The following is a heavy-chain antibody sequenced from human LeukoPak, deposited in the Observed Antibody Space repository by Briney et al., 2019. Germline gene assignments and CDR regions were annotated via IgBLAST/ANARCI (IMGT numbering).Heavy chain of an antibody. CDR2: IYSGGST. CDR1: GFTVSSNY. J-gene: IGHJ4*02. CDR3: ASEYYYGSGSFSKGY. Sequence: GGSLRLSCAASGFTVSSNYLSWVRQAPGKGLEWVSVIYSGGSTYYADSVKGRFTISRDNSKNTLYLQVNSLRAEDTAVYYCASEYYYGSGSFSKGYWGQGTLVTVSS. D-gene: IGHD3-10*01. V-gene: IGHV3-53*01.